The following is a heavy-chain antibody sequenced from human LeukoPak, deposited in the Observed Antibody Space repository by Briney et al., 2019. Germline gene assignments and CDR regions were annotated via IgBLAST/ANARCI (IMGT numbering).Heavy chain of an antibody. D-gene: IGHD2-2*01. CDR1: GGSFSGYY. Sequence: SETLSLTCAVYGGSFSGYYWSWIRQPPGKGLEWIGEINHSRSTNYNPSLKSRVTISVDTSKNQFSLKLSSVTAADTAVYYCARGRYLVPAAITDYYYYYMDVWGKGTTVTVSS. CDR2: INHSRST. V-gene: IGHV4-34*01. CDR3: ARGRYLVPAAITDYYYYYMDV. J-gene: IGHJ6*03.